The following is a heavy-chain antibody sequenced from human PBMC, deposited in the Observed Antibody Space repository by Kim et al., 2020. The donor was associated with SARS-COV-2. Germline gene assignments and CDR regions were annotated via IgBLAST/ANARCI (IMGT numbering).Heavy chain of an antibody. Sequence: GGSLRLSCAASGFTFSSYAMGWVRQAPGKGLEWVSTISSTGGSTYYPDSVKGRFTISRDESKNTLYLQMNSLRAEDTAVYKFARVSGNNSGPFDSWGLGTLVIVSS. CDR3: ARVSGNNSGPFDS. J-gene: IGHJ4*02. CDR1: GFTFSSYA. V-gene: IGHV3-23*01. CDR2: ISSTGGST. D-gene: IGHD5-18*01.